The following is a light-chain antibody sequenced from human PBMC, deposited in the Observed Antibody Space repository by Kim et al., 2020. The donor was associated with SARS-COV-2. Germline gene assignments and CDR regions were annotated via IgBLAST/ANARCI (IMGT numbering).Light chain of an antibody. Sequence: GQGVPIPFSGGRSASGSNPVNWYQPLPEPSPRLLIYSNDKRPSGVPGRFSGSRSGTSASLAISGLQSDDEADYFCASWDDGLRGPVFGGGTQLTVL. V-gene: IGLV1-44*01. CDR2: SND. CDR1: RSASGSNP. CDR3: ASWDDGLRGPV. J-gene: IGLJ2*01.